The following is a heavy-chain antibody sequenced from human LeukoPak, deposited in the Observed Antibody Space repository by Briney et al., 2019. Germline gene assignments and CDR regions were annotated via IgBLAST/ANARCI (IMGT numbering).Heavy chain of an antibody. CDR1: GYTFTSYA. V-gene: IGHV1-3*01. CDR3: ARDLDYYGMDV. CDR2: INAGNGNT. J-gene: IGHJ6*02. Sequence: ASVKVSRKASGYTFTSYAMHWVRQAPGQRLEWMGWINAGNGNTKYSQKFQGRVTITRDTSASTAYMELSSLRSEDTAVYYCARDLDYYGMDVWGQGTTVTVSS.